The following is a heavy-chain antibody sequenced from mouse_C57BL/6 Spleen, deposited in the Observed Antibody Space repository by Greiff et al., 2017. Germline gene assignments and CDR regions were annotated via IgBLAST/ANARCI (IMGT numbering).Heavy chain of an antibody. V-gene: IGHV1-80*01. Sequence: LQQSGASVKISCIASGYAFSSYWMNWVKQRPGKGLEWIGQIYPGDGDTNYNGKFKGKATLTADKSSSTAYMQLSSLTSVDYAVNICARRGVVGAMDYWGQGTSVTVSS. CDR3: ARRGVVGAMDY. D-gene: IGHD1-1*01. J-gene: IGHJ4*01. CDR1: GYAFSSYW. CDR2: IYPGDGDT.